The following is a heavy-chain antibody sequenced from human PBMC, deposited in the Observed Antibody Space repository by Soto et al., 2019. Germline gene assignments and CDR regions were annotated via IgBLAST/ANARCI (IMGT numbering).Heavy chain of an antibody. CDR3: ASAAVTGPPGLDF. Sequence: ASVKVCFKECRDTFSGFYMHWVRQAPGQGREWMGWINPNSSGTKSAEKFQGRVTMTRDTSISTAYMELSSLTSDDTAVYYCASAAVTGPPGLDFWGQRTQVTVSS. J-gene: IGHJ4*02. CDR1: RDTFSGFY. CDR2: INPNSSGT. V-gene: IGHV1-2*02. D-gene: IGHD6-19*01.